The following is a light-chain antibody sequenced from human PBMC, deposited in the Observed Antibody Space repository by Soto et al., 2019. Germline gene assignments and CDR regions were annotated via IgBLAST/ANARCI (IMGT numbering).Light chain of an antibody. Sequence: EIVLTQSPATLSSFPGDRVTLSCRASQSVGSNLAWYQQKPGQASRLLIYDASNRATGIPARFSGSGSGTDFTLTISSLEPEDFAVYYCQQRSNWRVLTFGGGTKVDIK. J-gene: IGKJ4*01. CDR3: QQRSNWRVLT. V-gene: IGKV3-11*01. CDR1: QSVGSN. CDR2: DAS.